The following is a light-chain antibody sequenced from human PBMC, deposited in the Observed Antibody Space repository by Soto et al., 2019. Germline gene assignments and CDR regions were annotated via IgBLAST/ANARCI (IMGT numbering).Light chain of an antibody. V-gene: IGKV3-20*01. CDR1: QSVSSSY. J-gene: IGKJ1*01. CDR2: ATS. CDR3: QQYGSSPPRT. Sequence: EIVLTQSPGTLSLSPGERATLSCRAIQSVSSSYLAWYQQKPGQAPRLLIFATSRRATDIPDRFSGSGSGTDFTLAIRRLEPEDFAVYYCQQYGSSPPRTFGQGTKVDIK.